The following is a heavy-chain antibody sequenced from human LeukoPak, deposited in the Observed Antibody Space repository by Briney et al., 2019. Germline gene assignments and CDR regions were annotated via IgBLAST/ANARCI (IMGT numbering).Heavy chain of an antibody. CDR1: GYSFTVYG. CDR2: ISGFNAYT. CDR3: ARDHWSHYYGSGGENYFDP. D-gene: IGHD3-10*01. V-gene: IGHV1-18*01. J-gene: IGHJ5*02. Sequence: ASVKVSRKASGYSFTVYGISWVRQAPGQGLEWMGWISGFNAYTNYAQKLQGRVTMTTDTSTSTAYMEVRGLRSDDTAVYYCARDHWSHYYGSGGENYFDPWGQGTLVTVSS.